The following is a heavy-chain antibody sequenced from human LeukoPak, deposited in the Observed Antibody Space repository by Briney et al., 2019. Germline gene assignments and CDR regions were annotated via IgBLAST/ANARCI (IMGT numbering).Heavy chain of an antibody. CDR2: MNPNNGNT. D-gene: IGHD3-10*01. CDR1: GYTFTNYD. CDR3: TKGSNSGSYRDY. J-gene: IGHJ4*02. Sequence: ASVKVSCKASGYTFTNYDINWVRQATGQGLEWMGWMNPNNGNTGYAQKFQGRVTMTRNTSISTAYMELSSLRSEDTAVYYCTKGSNSGSYRDYWGQGTLVTVSS. V-gene: IGHV1-8*01.